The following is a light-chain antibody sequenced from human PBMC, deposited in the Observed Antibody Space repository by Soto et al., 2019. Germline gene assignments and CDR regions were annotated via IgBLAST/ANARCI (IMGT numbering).Light chain of an antibody. CDR2: VTS. J-gene: IGKJ4*01. V-gene: IGKV1-9*01. CDR1: QGISSY. CDR3: QQLNSYPHT. Sequence: DIQLTQSPSFLSASVGDRVTITCRASQGISSYLAWYQQKPGKAPKLLIYVTSTLQSGVPSRFSGIGSGTEFTLTISSLQPEDFATYYCQQLNSYPHTFGGGTKVEIK.